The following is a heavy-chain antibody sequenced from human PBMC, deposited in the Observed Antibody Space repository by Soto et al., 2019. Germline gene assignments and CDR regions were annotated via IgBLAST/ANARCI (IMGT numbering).Heavy chain of an antibody. J-gene: IGHJ4*02. CDR1: GYSFTSYW. V-gene: IGHV5-51*01. CDR3: ARQSMYSSSWYYFDY. CDR2: IYPGDSDT. D-gene: IGHD6-13*01. Sequence: EVQLVQSGAEVKKPGESLKISCKGSGYSFTSYWIGWVRQMPGKGLEWMGIIYPGDSDTRYSPSFQGQVTISADKSISTAYLQWSSLKASDTAMYYCARQSMYSSSWYYFDYWGQGTLVTVSS.